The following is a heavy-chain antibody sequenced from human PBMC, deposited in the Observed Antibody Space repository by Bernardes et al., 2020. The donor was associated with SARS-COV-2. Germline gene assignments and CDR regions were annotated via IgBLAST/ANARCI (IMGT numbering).Heavy chain of an antibody. D-gene: IGHD1-26*01. Sequence: SETLSLTCIVSGGSITSHYWAWIRQPPGKGLEYIGYIHHEGSVGYSPSLKSRVFISIDTSKSQFSLTLNSVTAADTAVYYCARWEWDQLHTFDNWGRGSLVIVSS. CDR3: ARWEWDQLHTFDN. CDR1: GGSITSHY. J-gene: IGHJ4*02. CDR2: IHHEGSV. V-gene: IGHV4-59*11.